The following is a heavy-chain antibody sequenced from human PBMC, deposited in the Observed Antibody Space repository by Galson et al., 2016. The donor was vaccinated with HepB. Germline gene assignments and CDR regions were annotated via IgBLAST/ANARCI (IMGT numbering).Heavy chain of an antibody. D-gene: IGHD2-21*02. V-gene: IGHV3-30*18. CDR3: AKGAVVTAIPNYYYGMDV. CDR1: GFTFSSYG. CDR2: ISYDGSNK. J-gene: IGHJ6*02. Sequence: SLRLSCAASGFTFSSYGMHWVRQAPGKGLEWGAVISYDGSNKYYADSVKGRFTISRDNSKNTLYLQMNSLRAEDTAVYYCAKGAVVTAIPNYYYGMDVWGQGTTVTVSS.